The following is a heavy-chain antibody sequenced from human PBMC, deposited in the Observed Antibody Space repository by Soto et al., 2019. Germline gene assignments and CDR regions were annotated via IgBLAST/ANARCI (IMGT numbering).Heavy chain of an antibody. CDR2: VYHTGSA. CDR1: GASISSGTYY. V-gene: IGHV4-39*01. D-gene: IGHD1-26*01. Sequence: QVQLQESGPGLVKPSETLFITCRVSGASISSGTYYWGWLRQAPGRGLEWIGTVYHTGSASYNPSLGNRVSISVDTSRNEFSLNLNSVTAADTAIYYCARPRVAATGAFDYWGHGTLVSVSS. J-gene: IGHJ4*01. CDR3: ARPRVAATGAFDY.